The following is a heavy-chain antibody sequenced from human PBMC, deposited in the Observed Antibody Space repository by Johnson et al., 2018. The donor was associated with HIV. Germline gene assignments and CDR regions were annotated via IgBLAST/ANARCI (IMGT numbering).Heavy chain of an antibody. CDR1: GFTFSDYY. J-gene: IGHJ3*02. CDR2: INWQGGTP. V-gene: IGHV3-66*01. CDR3: TTEAPTLLRAFDI. Sequence: VQLVESGGGLVKPGGSLRLSCAASGFTFSDYYMSWIRQAPGKGLEWVSGINWQGGTPGFADSVQGRFTLSRDNSQNTLYLQMNSLKTEDTAVYYCTTEAPTLLRAFDIWGQGTMVTVSS.